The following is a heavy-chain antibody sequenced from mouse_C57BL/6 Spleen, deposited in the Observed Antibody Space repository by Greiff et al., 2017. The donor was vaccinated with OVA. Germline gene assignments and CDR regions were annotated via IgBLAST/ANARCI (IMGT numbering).Heavy chain of an antibody. D-gene: IGHD1-1*01. CDR3: TDYDRYYFDY. CDR1: GYTFTDYE. Sequence: QVQLKESGAELVRPGASVTLSCKASGYTFTDYEMHWVKQTPVHGLEWIGAIDPETGGTAYNQKFKGKAILTADKSSSTAYMELRSLTSEDSAVYYCTDYDRYYFDYWGEGTTLTVSS. CDR2: IDPETGGT. J-gene: IGHJ2*01. V-gene: IGHV1-15*01.